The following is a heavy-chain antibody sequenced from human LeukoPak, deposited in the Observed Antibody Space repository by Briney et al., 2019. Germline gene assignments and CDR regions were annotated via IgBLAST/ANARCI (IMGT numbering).Heavy chain of an antibody. Sequence: GGSLRLSCAASGFTVSSNYMSWVRQAPGKGLEWVSVIYSGGSTYYADSVKGRFTISRDNSKNTLYLQMNSLRAEDTAVYYCAREPVQYYYDSSAPGDYWGQGTPVTVSS. V-gene: IGHV3-66*01. D-gene: IGHD3-22*01. CDR2: IYSGGST. J-gene: IGHJ4*02. CDR3: AREPVQYYYDSSAPGDY. CDR1: GFTVSSNY.